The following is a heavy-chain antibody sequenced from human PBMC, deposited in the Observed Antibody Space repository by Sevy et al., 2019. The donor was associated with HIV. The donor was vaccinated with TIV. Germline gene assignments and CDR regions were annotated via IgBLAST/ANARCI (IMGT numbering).Heavy chain of an antibody. CDR2: INPNSGGT. CDR3: AREHCSSTSCYRSGTDV. Sequence: ASVKVSCKASGYTFTVYYMHWVRQAPGQGLEWMGRINPNSGGTNYAQKFQGRVTMTRDTSISTAYMELSRLRSDDTAVYYCAREHCSSTSCYRSGTDVWGQGTTVTVSS. D-gene: IGHD2-2*02. CDR1: GYTFTVYY. J-gene: IGHJ6*02. V-gene: IGHV1-2*06.